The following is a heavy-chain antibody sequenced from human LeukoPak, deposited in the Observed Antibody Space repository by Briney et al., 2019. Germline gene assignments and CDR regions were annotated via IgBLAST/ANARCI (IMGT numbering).Heavy chain of an antibody. CDR2: IYHSGST. V-gene: IGHV4-38-2*02. J-gene: IGHJ4*02. Sequence: SETLSLTCTVSGYSISSGYYWGWIRQPPGKGLEWIGSIYHSGSTYYNPSLKSRVTISVDTSKNQFSLKLSSVTAADTAVYYCAREDSSGPLTRYWGQGTLVTVSS. CDR1: GYSISSGYY. CDR3: AREDSSGPLTRY. D-gene: IGHD3-22*01.